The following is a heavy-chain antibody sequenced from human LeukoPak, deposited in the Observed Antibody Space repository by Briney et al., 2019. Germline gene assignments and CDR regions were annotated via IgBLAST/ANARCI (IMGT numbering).Heavy chain of an antibody. J-gene: IGHJ5*02. CDR1: GYTFTSYG. Sequence: ASVKVSCKASGYTFTSYGISWVRQAPGQGLEWMGWISAYNGNTNYAQKLQGRVTMTTDTSTSTAYMELRSLRSDDTAVYYCARGQVTIFGVVTRVDPWGQGTLVTVSS. CDR2: ISAYNGNT. V-gene: IGHV1-18*01. CDR3: ARGQVTIFGVVTRVDP. D-gene: IGHD3-3*01.